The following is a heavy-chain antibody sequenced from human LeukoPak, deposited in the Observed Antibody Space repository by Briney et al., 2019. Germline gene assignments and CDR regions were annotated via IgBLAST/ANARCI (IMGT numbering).Heavy chain of an antibody. D-gene: IGHD6-19*01. V-gene: IGHV1-2*02. CDR1: GYTFTGYY. Sequence: GASVKVSCKASGYTFTGYYMHWVRQAPGQGLEWMGWINPNSGGTNYAQKFQGRVTMTRDTSISTAYMELSRLRSDDTAVYYCASAGAVAGIRDAFDIWGQGTMVTVSS. CDR3: ASAGAVAGIRDAFDI. J-gene: IGHJ3*02. CDR2: INPNSGGT.